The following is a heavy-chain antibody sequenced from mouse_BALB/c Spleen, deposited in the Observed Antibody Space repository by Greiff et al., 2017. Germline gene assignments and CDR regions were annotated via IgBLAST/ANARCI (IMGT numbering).Heavy chain of an antibody. CDR1: GFTFSSYG. J-gene: IGHJ4*01. CDR2: ISSGGSYT. Sequence: EVHLVESGGDLVKPGGSLKLSCAASGFTFSSYGMSWVRQTPDKRLEWVATISSGGSYTYYPDSVKGRFTISRDNAKNTLYLQMSSLKSEDSAMYYCARLGVTTDYYAMDYWGQGTSVTVSS. D-gene: IGHD2-3*01. CDR3: ARLGVTTDYYAMDY. V-gene: IGHV5-6*01.